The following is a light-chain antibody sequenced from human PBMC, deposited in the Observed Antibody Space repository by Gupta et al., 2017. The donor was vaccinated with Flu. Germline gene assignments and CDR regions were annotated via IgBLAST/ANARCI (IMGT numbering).Light chain of an antibody. CDR3: QQYYSTPYT. Sequence: LGERATINCKSSQSVLYSSNNKNDLAWYQQKPGQPPKLLIYWASTRESGVPNRFSGSGSGTDFTLTISSLQAEDVAVYYCQQYYSTPYTFGQGTKLEIK. CDR1: QSVLYSSNNKND. J-gene: IGKJ2*01. CDR2: WAS. V-gene: IGKV4-1*01.